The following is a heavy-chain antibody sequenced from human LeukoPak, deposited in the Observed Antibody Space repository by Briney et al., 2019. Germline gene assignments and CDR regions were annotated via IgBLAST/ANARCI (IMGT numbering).Heavy chain of an antibody. Sequence: GGSLRLSCAASGFTFSSYGMHWVRQAPGKGLEWVSVIYSGGSTYYADSVKGRFTISRDNSKNTLYLQMNSLRAEDTAVYYCARGGPAAGRFDYWGQGTLVTVSS. CDR2: IYSGGST. CDR3: ARGGPAAGRFDY. D-gene: IGHD6-13*01. J-gene: IGHJ4*02. CDR1: GFTFSSYG. V-gene: IGHV3-66*01.